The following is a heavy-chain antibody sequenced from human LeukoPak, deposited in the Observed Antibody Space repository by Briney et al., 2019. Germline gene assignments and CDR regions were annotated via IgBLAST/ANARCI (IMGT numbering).Heavy chain of an antibody. CDR3: ARGQDIAAAGTGAFDI. J-gene: IGHJ3*02. Sequence: ASVKVSCKASGYTFTGYYMHWVRQAPGQGLEWMGWINPNSGGTNYAQKFQGRVTMTRDTSISTAYMELSRLRSDDTAVYYCARGQDIAAAGTGAFDIWGQGTMVTVSS. V-gene: IGHV1-2*02. CDR1: GYTFTGYY. CDR2: INPNSGGT. D-gene: IGHD6-13*01.